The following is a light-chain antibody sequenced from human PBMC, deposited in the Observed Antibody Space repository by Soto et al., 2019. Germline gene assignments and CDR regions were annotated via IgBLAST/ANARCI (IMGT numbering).Light chain of an antibody. V-gene: IGKV1-9*01. CDR1: QGISAY. J-gene: IGKJ5*01. CDR2: FAS. CDR3: QQLITYPIT. Sequence: DIQLTQSPSFLSASVGDRVTITCRASQGISAYLAWYQQKPGKAPKLLINFASTLQSGVPSRFSGGGSGTEFTLTISSLQPEDFATYYCQQLITYPITFGQGTRLDI.